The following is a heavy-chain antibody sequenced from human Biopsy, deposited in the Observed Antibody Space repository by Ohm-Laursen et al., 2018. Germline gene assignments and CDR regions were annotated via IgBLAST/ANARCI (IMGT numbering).Heavy chain of an antibody. CDR1: GFTFSSYS. Sequence: SLRLSCAASGFTFSSYSMNWVRQAPGKGLEWVSYISDTSSHIYDADSVKGRFTVARDNAKNTLYLQLNSLRAEDTAVYYCARDWRRTAREGGMDVWGQGTTVTVSS. D-gene: IGHD6-6*01. CDR2: ISDTSSHI. J-gene: IGHJ6*02. CDR3: ARDWRRTAREGGMDV. V-gene: IGHV3-21*01.